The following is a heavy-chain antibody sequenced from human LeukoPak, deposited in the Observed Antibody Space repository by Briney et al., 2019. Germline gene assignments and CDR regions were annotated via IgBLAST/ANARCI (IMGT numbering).Heavy chain of an antibody. CDR3: AGEDSGYASVDY. CDR2: ISSSGSTI. V-gene: IGHV3-48*03. CDR1: GFTFSSYE. J-gene: IGHJ4*02. D-gene: IGHD5-12*01. Sequence: TGGSLRLSCAASGFTFSSYEMNWVRQAPGKGLEWVSYISSSGSTIYYADSVKGRFTISRDNSKNTLYLQVNSLRAEDTAVYYCAGEDSGYASVDYWGQGTLVTVSS.